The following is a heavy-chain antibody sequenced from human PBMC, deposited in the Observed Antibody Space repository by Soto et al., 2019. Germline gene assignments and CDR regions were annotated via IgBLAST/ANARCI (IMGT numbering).Heavy chain of an antibody. CDR2: IGTRGRTT. D-gene: IGHD2-8*01. V-gene: IGHV3-48*03. J-gene: IGHJ4*02. CDR3: AGRYCTSGVGHLGLSDF. CDR1: GLTFSNCD. Sequence: GGSLRLCCAASGLTFSNCDMNWLRHAPGRGLEWVSYIGTRGRTTYYADSVKGRFTISRDNARSSLFLQMNSLRAEDTAVHYCAGRYCTSGVGHLGLSDFCGEGTLDTGSS.